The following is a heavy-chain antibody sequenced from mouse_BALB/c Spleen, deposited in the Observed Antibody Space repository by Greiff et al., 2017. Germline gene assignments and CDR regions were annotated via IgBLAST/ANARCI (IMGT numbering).Heavy chain of an antibody. CDR3: ARDQGYSNHLAWFAY. CDR1: GFSLTSYG. V-gene: IGHV2-9*02. CDR2: IWAGGST. Sequence: QVQLKESGPGLVAPSQSLSITCTVSGFSLTSYGVHWVRQPPGKGLEWLGVIWAGGSTNYNSALMSRLSISKDNSKSQVFLTMNSLQTDDTAMYYCARDQGYSNHLAWFAYWGQGTLVTVSA. J-gene: IGHJ3*01. D-gene: IGHD2-5*01.